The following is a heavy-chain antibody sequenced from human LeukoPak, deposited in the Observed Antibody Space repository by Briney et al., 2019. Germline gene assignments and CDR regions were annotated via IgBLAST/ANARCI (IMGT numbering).Heavy chain of an antibody. V-gene: IGHV3-30*18. CDR3: AKDMGNYYFDY. D-gene: IGHD1-26*01. Sequence: GGSLRLSCAASGFTFSSYGMHWVRQAPGKGLEWVAVISYDGSHKYYADSVKGRFTISRDNSKNTLYLQMNSLSAEDTAVYYCAKDMGNYYFDYWGQGTLVTVSS. J-gene: IGHJ4*02. CDR2: ISYDGSHK. CDR1: GFTFSSYG.